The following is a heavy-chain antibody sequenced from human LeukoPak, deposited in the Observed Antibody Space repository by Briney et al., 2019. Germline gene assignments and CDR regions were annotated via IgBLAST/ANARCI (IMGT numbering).Heavy chain of an antibody. V-gene: IGHV3-30*02. CDR3: AKDRASSGYYDY. D-gene: IGHD3-22*01. Sequence: GESLRLSCAASGFTFSSYGMHWVRQAPGKGLEWVAFIRYDGSNKYYADSVKGRFTISRDNSKNTLYLQMNSLRAEDTAVYHCAKDRASSGYYDYWGQGTLVTVSS. CDR2: IRYDGSNK. J-gene: IGHJ4*02. CDR1: GFTFSSYG.